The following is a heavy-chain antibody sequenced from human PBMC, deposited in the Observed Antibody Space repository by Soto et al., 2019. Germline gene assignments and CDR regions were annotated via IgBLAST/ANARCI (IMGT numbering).Heavy chain of an antibody. CDR1: AGTFSSYT. CDR3: ASPSVVPYDAFDI. CDR2: IIPILGIA. J-gene: IGHJ3*02. V-gene: IGHV1-69*02. D-gene: IGHD2-2*01. Sequence: ASVKVSCKASAGTFSSYTISWVRQAPGQGLEWMGRIIPILGIANYAQKFQGRVTITADKSTSTAYMELSSLRSEDTAVYYCASPSVVPYDAFDIWGQGTMVTVSS.